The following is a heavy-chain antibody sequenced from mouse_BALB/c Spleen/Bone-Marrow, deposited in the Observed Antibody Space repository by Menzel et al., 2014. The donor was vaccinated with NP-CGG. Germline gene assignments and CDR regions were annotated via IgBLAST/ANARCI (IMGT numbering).Heavy chain of an antibody. CDR3: ARGGDYGFMDY. Sequence: QVHVKQSGAELVRPGTSVKVSCKASGYAFTNYLIEWVKQRPGRGLEWIGVINPGSGGTNYNEKFKGKATLTADKSSSTAYMQLSSLTSDDSAVYFCARGGDYGFMDYWGQGTSVTVSS. V-gene: IGHV1-54*01. CDR2: INPGSGGT. J-gene: IGHJ4*01. D-gene: IGHD1-2*01. CDR1: GYAFTNYL.